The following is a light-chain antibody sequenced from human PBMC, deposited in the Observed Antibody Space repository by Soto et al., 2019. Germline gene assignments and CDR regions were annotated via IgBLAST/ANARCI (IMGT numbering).Light chain of an antibody. CDR2: GAS. Sequence: EIVVTQSPGTLSLSPGERATLSCRASQSVSSSYLAWYQQKPGQAHRLLIYGASSRATGIPDRFSGSGSGTDFTLIISRLEPEDFAVYYCQQYGSSPPLTFGQGTRLEIK. CDR3: QQYGSSPPLT. CDR1: QSVSSSY. J-gene: IGKJ5*01. V-gene: IGKV3-20*01.